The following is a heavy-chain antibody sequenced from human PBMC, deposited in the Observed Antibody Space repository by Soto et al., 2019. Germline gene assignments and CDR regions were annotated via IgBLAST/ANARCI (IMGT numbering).Heavy chain of an antibody. CDR2: INAGNGNT. D-gene: IGHD4-17*01. CDR1: GYTFTSYA. V-gene: IGHV1-3*01. J-gene: IGHJ4*02. CDR3: ARKLYGDYTFFDY. Sequence: QVQLVQSGAEVKKPGASVRVSCEASGYTFTSYAIHWVRQAPGQRLEWMGWINAGNGNTKYSQRFQGRVTIVRDTSANTVYMELSRLKSEDTAVYYCARKLYGDYTFFDYWGQGTLVTVSS.